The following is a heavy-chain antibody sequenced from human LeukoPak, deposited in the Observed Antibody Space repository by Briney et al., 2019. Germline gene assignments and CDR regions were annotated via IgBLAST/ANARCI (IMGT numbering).Heavy chain of an antibody. Sequence: GGSLRLSCAASGFTFSSYAMSWVRQAPGKGLEWVSAISGSGGSTYYADSVKGRFTISRDNSKNTLYLQMNRLRAEDTAVYYCAKDYYDYVWGSYRPYYFDYWGQGTLVTVSS. CDR3: AKDYYDYVWGSYRPYYFDY. CDR1: GFTFSSYA. CDR2: ISGSGGST. J-gene: IGHJ4*02. V-gene: IGHV3-23*01. D-gene: IGHD3-16*02.